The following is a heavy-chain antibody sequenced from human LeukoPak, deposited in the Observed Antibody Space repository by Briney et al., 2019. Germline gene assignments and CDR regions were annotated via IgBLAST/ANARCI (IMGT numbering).Heavy chain of an antibody. V-gene: IGHV1-69*13. Sequence: SVKVSCKASGGTFSSHAISWVRQAPGQGLEWMGGIIPIFGTANYAQKFQGRVTITADESTSTAYMELSSLRSEDTAVYYCASGTSAVLRYFDHRFKEDYYYYYGMDVWGQGTTVTVSS. CDR3: ASGTSAVLRYFDHRFKEDYYYYYGMDV. D-gene: IGHD3-9*01. J-gene: IGHJ6*02. CDR1: GGTFSSHA. CDR2: IIPIFGTA.